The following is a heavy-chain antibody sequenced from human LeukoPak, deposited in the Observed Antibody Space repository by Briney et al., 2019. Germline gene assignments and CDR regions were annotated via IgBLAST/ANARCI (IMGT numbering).Heavy chain of an antibody. CDR1: GYSISSGYY. D-gene: IGHD3-3*01. Sequence: PSETLSLTCSVSGYSISSGYYWGWIRQPPGKGLEWIGSIQHSGSTYYNPSLESRVTISVDTSKNQFSLKLSSVTAADTAVYYCARDDNYLEWLLFVYWGQGTLVTVSS. CDR2: IQHSGST. J-gene: IGHJ4*02. V-gene: IGHV4-38-2*02. CDR3: ARDDNYLEWLLFVY.